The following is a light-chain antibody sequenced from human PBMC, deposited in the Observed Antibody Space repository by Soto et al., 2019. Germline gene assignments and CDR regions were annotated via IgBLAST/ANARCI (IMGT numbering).Light chain of an antibody. V-gene: IGLV2-8*01. Sequence: QSVLTQPPSASGSPGQSVTISCTGTSSDVGGYNYVSWYQQHPGRAPKLMIYEVSARPSGVPDRFSGSKSGNTASLTVSGLRAEDEADYYCTSFTTTNIWVFGGGTKLTVL. CDR1: SSDVGGYNY. CDR3: TSFTTTNIWV. CDR2: EVS. J-gene: IGLJ3*02.